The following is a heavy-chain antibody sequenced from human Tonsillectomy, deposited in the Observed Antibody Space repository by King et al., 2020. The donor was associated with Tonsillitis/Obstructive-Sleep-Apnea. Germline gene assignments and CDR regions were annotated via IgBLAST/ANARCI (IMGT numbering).Heavy chain of an antibody. CDR3: ARVIPDWYFDL. D-gene: IGHD2-21*01. CDR2: IYYSGSP. Sequence: QLQESGPGLVKPSETLSLTCTVSGGSISSYYWSWIRQPPGKGLEWIGYIYYSGSPNYNPSLKSRVTISVATSKNQFSLKLSSVTAADTAVYYCARVIPDWYFDLWGRGTLVTVSS. V-gene: IGHV4-59*01. CDR1: GGSISSYY. J-gene: IGHJ2*01.